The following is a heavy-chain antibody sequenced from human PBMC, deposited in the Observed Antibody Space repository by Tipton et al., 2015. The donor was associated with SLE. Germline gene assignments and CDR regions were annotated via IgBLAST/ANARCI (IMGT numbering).Heavy chain of an antibody. Sequence: LRLSCTVSGDSISNGDDYWSWILQPPGKGLEWIGNIYYGGGTYYNPSLESRVTISLDTSKNQFSLKLNSVTAADTAVYYCARSTDQNWFDPWGQGALVAVPS. D-gene: IGHD2-2*01. CDR2: IYYGGGT. CDR1: GDSISNGDDY. CDR3: ARSTDQNWFDP. V-gene: IGHV4-31*03. J-gene: IGHJ5*02.